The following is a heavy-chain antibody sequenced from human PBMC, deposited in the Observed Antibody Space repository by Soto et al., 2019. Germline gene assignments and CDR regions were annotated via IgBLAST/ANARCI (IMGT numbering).Heavy chain of an antibody. V-gene: IGHV3-9*01. CDR2: ISWNSGSI. D-gene: IGHD2-2*01. J-gene: IGHJ5*02. CDR1: GFTFDDYA. Sequence: GGSLRLSCAASGFTFDDYAMHWVRQAPGKGLEWVSGISWNSGSIGYADSVKGRFTISRDNAKNSLYLQMNSLRAEDTALYYCAKAARVTVVVPAAIPGPFDPWGQGTLVTVSS. CDR3: AKAARVTVVVPAAIPGPFDP.